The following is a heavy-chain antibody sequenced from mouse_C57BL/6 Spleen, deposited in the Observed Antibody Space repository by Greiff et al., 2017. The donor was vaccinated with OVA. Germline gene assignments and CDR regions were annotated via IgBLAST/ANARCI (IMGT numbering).Heavy chain of an antibody. Sequence: EVKLQESGPELVKPGASVKISCKASGYSFTGYYMNWVKQSPEKSLEWIGEINPSTGGTTYNQKFKAKATLTVDKSSSTAYMQLKSLTSEDSAVYYCARKKSYSNYGNYYAMDYWGQGTSVTVSS. D-gene: IGHD2-5*01. CDR2: INPSTGGT. CDR3: ARKKSYSNYGNYYAMDY. J-gene: IGHJ4*01. CDR1: GYSFTGYY. V-gene: IGHV1-42*01.